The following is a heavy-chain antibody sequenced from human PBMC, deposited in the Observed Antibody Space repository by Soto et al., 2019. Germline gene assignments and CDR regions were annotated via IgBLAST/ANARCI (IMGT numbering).Heavy chain of an antibody. V-gene: IGHV3-23*01. CDR1: GFTFSSYA. J-gene: IGHJ6*03. D-gene: IGHD3-10*01. CDR3: AKYYGSGSYYSHYYYYYYMDV. CDR2: ISGSGGST. Sequence: EVQLLESGGGLVQPGGSLRLSCAASGFTFSSYAMSWVRQAPGKGLEWVSAISGSGGSTYYADSVKGRFTISRDNSKNTLYLQMNSLRAEDTAVYYCAKYYGSGSYYSHYYYYYYMDVWGKGTTVTVSS.